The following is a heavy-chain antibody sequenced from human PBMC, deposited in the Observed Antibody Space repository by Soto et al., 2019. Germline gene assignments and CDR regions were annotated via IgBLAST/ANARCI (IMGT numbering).Heavy chain of an antibody. CDR1: GGSIISTFYY. CDR3: ARRPDFRDHGWFDP. J-gene: IGHJ5*02. CDR2: IHYSGET. Sequence: SETLSLTCTVSGGSIISTFYYWGWLRQPPGRGLEWIANIHYSGETHYSPSLKSRVAISVDTSKSQFSLTLDSVTAADTAVYYCARRPDFRDHGWFDPWGQGILVTVSS. D-gene: IGHD4-17*01. V-gene: IGHV4-39*01.